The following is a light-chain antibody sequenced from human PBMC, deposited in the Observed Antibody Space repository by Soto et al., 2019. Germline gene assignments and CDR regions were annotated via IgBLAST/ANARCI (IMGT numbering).Light chain of an antibody. CDR3: QPHPPLPLT. Sequence: EIVLTQSPATLSLSPGERATLSCRASQSLSSYLAWYQHRPGQSPRLLIYDASTRATGIPARFSGRGSGTDFTVSISPLEPEDFAVYCCQPHPPLPLTVGGGTKAEIK. CDR1: QSLSSY. V-gene: IGKV3-11*01. J-gene: IGKJ4*01. CDR2: DAS.